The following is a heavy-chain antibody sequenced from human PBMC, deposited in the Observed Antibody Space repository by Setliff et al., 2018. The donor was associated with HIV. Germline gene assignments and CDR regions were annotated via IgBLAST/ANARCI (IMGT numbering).Heavy chain of an antibody. J-gene: IGHJ4*02. CDR2: ITGSGSGT. V-gene: IGHV3-23*01. CDR3: AKASRGEYYDNSGFFVTYFDN. CDR1: GFTFSSYG. D-gene: IGHD3-22*01. Sequence: AGGSLRLSCAASGFTFSSYGMSWVRQTPGKGLEWVSGITGSGSGTLYADSVKGRFTVSRDNSKNTLYLEMNSLRADDTAVYYCAKASRGEYYDNSGFFVTYFDNWGQGKLVTVSS.